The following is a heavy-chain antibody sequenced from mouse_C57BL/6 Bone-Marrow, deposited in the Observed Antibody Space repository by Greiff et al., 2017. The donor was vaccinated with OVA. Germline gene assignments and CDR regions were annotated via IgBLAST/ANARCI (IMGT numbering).Heavy chain of an antibody. Sequence: VQLQQSGAELVRPGASVKLSCKASGYTFTDYYINWVKQRPGQGLEWIARIYPGSGNTYYNEKFKGKATLTAEKSSSTAYMQLSSLTSEDSAVYFCARGGGTLFAYWGQGTLVTVSA. V-gene: IGHV1-76*01. CDR3: ARGGGTLFAY. CDR1: GYTFTDYY. J-gene: IGHJ3*01. CDR2: IYPGSGNT.